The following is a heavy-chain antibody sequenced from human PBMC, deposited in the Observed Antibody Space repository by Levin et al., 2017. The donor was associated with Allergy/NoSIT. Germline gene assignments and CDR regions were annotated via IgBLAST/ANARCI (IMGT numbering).Heavy chain of an antibody. D-gene: IGHD1-14*01. V-gene: IGHV3-21*01. CDR2: ISSRSNYI. CDR3: ARSLASPGQYYLDY. Sequence: GESLKISCEASNFIFSSYSMNWVRQAPGKGLEWVAYISSRSNYIYFADSVKGRFSVSRDNANNSLYLQMNSLRAEDTAIYYCARSLASPGQYYLDYWGPGTLVTVSS. CDR1: NFIFSSYS. J-gene: IGHJ4*02.